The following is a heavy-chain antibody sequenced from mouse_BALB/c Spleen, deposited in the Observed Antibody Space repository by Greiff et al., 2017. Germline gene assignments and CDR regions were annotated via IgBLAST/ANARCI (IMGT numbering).Heavy chain of an antibody. Sequence: EVQLQQSGAELVRPGALVKLSCKASGFNIKDYYMHWVKQRPEQGLEWIGWIDPENGNTIYDPKFQGKASITADTSSNTAYLQLSILTSEDTAVYYCASQFAYWGQGTLVTVSA. CDR2: IDPENGNT. CDR3: ASQFAY. J-gene: IGHJ3*01. CDR1: GFNIKDYY. V-gene: IGHV14-1*02.